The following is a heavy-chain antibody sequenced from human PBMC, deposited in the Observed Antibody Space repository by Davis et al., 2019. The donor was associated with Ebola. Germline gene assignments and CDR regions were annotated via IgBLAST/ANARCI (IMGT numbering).Heavy chain of an antibody. D-gene: IGHD6-19*01. CDR2: IRFDGSEK. Sequence: PGGSLRLSCAGSGFTFSTYAMTWVRQAPGKGLEWVAFIRFDGSEKYYADSVKGRFTISRENSKATLDLQMNSLRAEDTAVYYCAKGDNSGWYGVDYWGQGTLVTVSS. CDR1: GFTFSTYA. V-gene: IGHV3-30*02. CDR3: AKGDNSGWYGVDY. J-gene: IGHJ4*02.